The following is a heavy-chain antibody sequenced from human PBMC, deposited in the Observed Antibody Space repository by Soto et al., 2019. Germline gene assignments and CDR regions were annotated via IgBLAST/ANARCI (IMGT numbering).Heavy chain of an antibody. CDR1: GFTFSDHG. D-gene: IGHD2-21*02. CDR3: AKTYKTNLLTVYDA. V-gene: IGHV3-23*01. Sequence: GGSLRLSCEASGFTFSDHGMSWVRQTPGKGLEWVSVTSGSGGTTYYVDSVKGRFTISRDNSINTLYLQMNSLRVDDTGVYYCAKTYKTNLLTVYDAWGQGTTVTVSS. CDR2: TSGSGGTT. J-gene: IGHJ6*02.